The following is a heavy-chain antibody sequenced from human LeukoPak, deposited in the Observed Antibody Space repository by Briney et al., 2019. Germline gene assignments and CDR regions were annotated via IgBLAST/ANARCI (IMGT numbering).Heavy chain of an antibody. Sequence: GGSLRLSCVASRFTFSGYAMSWVRQAPGKGLEWVSGISSSGGSNTYYADSVRGRFTISRDNSKNTLYLQMNSLRAEDTAIYYCAKRTFDYDFWSGFDYWGQGTLVTVSS. V-gene: IGHV3-23*01. CDR2: ISSSGGSNT. J-gene: IGHJ4*02. CDR1: RFTFSGYA. CDR3: AKRTFDYDFWSGFDY. D-gene: IGHD3-3*01.